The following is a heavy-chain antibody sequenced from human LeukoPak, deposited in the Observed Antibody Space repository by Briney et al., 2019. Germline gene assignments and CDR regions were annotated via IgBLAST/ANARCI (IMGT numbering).Heavy chain of an antibody. CDR3: ARHLLIPSIDAFDI. D-gene: IGHD2-21*01. V-gene: IGHV4-59*08. CDR1: GGSFSGYY. J-gene: IGHJ3*02. CDR2: IYYSGST. Sequence: PSETLSLTCAVYGGSFSGYYWSWIRQPPGKGLERIGYIYYSGSTNYNPSLKSRVTISVDTSKNQFSLKLSSVTAADTAVYYCARHLLIPSIDAFDIWGQGTMVTVSS.